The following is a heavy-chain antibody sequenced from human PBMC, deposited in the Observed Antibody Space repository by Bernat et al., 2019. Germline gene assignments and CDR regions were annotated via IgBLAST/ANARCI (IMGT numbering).Heavy chain of an antibody. V-gene: IGHV3-7*01. CDR3: ARDFRGSGWRSLEYSCDY. CDR2: IKQDGSEK. D-gene: IGHD6-19*01. Sequence: EVQLVESGGGLVQPGGSLRLSCAASGFTFSSYWMSWVRQAPGKGLEWVANIKQDGSEKYYVDSVKGRFTISRDNAKNSLYLQMNSLRAEDTAVYYCARDFRGSGWRSLEYSCDYWGQGTLVTVSS. J-gene: IGHJ4*02. CDR1: GFTFSSYW.